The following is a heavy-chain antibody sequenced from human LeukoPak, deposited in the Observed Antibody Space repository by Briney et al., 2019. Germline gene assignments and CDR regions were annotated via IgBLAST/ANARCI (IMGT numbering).Heavy chain of an antibody. CDR1: GFTFSSYA. V-gene: IGHV3-30-3*01. J-gene: IGHJ4*02. CDR3: ASQLIVVVVAATSHRDY. Sequence: GGSLRLSCAASGFTFSSYAMHWVRQAPGKGLEGVAVISYDGSNKYYADSVKGRFTISRDNSKNTLYLQMNSLRAEDTAVYYCASQLIVVVVAATSHRDYWGQGTLVTVSS. D-gene: IGHD2-15*01. CDR2: ISYDGSNK.